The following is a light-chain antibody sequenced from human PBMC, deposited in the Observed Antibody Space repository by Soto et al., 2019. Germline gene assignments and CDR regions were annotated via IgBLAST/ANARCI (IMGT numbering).Light chain of an antibody. V-gene: IGKV1-9*01. J-gene: IGKJ3*01. CDR1: QGISSY. CDR2: AAS. Sequence: IQLTQSPSSLSASVGDRVSITCRASQGISSYLAWYQQKPVKAPKLLIYAASTLEIGVPSRFSGSGSGTDFTLTISSLQPEDFATYYCQQLNSYPFTFGPGAKVDI. CDR3: QQLNSYPFT.